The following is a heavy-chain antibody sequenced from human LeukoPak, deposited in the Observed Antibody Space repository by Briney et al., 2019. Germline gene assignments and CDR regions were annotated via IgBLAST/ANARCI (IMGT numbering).Heavy chain of an antibody. J-gene: IGHJ6*04. Sequence: ASVKLSCKASGGTFSSYVISWVRQAPGQGLEWMGGIIPIVGTANYAQKFQGRATITADETTSTAKMEVKSMGIEGTGMSYCTAAQREEILVVPAAAPNYSGMDGWGKGTKVTVSS. V-gene: IGHV1-69*13. CDR2: IIPIVGTA. CDR1: GGTFSSYV. CDR3: TAAQREEILVVPAAAPNYSGMDG. D-gene: IGHD2-2*01.